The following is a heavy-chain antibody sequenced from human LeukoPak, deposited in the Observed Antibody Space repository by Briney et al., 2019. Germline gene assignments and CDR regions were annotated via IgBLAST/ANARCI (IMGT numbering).Heavy chain of an antibody. J-gene: IGHJ6*03. V-gene: IGHV4-39*07. Sequence: SETLSLTCTVSGGSISSSSYYWGWIRQPPGKGLEWIGSIYYSGSTYYNPSLKSRVTISVDTSKNQFSLKLSSVTAADTAVYYCARAAELSYYYYYMDVWGKGTTVTVSS. CDR1: GGSISSSSYY. D-gene: IGHD1-7*01. CDR3: ARAAELSYYYYYMDV. CDR2: IYYSGST.